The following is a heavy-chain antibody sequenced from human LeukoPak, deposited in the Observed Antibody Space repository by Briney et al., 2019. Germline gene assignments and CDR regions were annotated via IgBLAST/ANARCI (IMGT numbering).Heavy chain of an antibody. CDR3: AREEVVGATTGGFDY. J-gene: IGHJ4*02. Sequence: PSETLSLTCTVSGGSISSYYWSWIRQPPGKGLEWIGYIYYSGSTNYNPSLKSRVAISVDTSKNQFSLKLSSVTAADTAVYYCAREEVVGATTGGFDYWGQGTLVTVSS. CDR1: GGSISSYY. D-gene: IGHD1-26*01. V-gene: IGHV4-59*01. CDR2: IYYSGST.